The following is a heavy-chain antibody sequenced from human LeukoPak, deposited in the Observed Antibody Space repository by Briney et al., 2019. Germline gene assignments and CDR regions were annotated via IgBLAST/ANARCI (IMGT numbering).Heavy chain of an antibody. J-gene: IGHJ5*02. V-gene: IGHV7-4-1*02. D-gene: IGHD5-12*01. CDR1: GYASTEYA. CDR3: ARDPIRISGSVAYGP. CDR2: INTYTGNP. Sequence: ASVKVSCKASGYASTEYAMNWVRQAPGQGLEWMGWINTYTGNPTYGQGFTGRFVFSLDTSVSTAYLQISSLKAEDSAVYYCARDPIRISGSVAYGPWGQGTLVTVSS.